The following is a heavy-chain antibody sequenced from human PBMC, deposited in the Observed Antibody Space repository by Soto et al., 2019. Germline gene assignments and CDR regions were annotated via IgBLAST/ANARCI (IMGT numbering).Heavy chain of an antibody. CDR1: GFDFRSYG. CDR3: ARDSGWPILNFDN. D-gene: IGHD3-10*01. V-gene: IGHV3-30*03. CDR2: ASYDGRET. J-gene: IGHJ4*02. Sequence: GGSLRLSCAASGFDFRSYGVHWVRQAPGKGLEWVAAASYDGRETFYADSAKGRFTVSKEISKNTAFLQMNALRHEDTAVYFCARDSGWPILNFDNWGQGTPVTVSS.